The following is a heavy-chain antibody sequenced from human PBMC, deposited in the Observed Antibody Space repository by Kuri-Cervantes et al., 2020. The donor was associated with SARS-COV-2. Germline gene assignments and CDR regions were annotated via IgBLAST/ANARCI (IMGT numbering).Heavy chain of an antibody. J-gene: IGHJ4*02. D-gene: IGHD6-19*01. V-gene: IGHV3-30-3*01. CDR3: AREASSGWYGLSQYYFDY. Sequence: GGSLRLSCAASGFTFSGYAMSWVRQAPGKGLEWVAVISYDGSNKYYADSVKGRFTISRDNSKNTLYLQMNSLRAEDTAVYYCAREASSGWYGLSQYYFDYWGQGTLVTVSS. CDR2: ISYDGSNK. CDR1: GFTFSGYA.